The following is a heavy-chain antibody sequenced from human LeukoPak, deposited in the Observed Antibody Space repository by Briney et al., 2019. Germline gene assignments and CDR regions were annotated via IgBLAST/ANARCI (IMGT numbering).Heavy chain of an antibody. CDR1: GFAFSSYA. Sequence: GGSLRLSCAASGFAFSSYAMSWVRQAPEKGLEWVSGISGSGGSTYHADSVKGRFTISRDNSKNTLYLQMNSLRAEDTAVYYCAKIGRRYDFWTGYYEEEVDYMDVWGKGTTVTVSS. CDR2: ISGSGGST. CDR3: AKIGRRYDFWTGYYEEEVDYMDV. J-gene: IGHJ6*03. D-gene: IGHD3-3*01. V-gene: IGHV3-23*01.